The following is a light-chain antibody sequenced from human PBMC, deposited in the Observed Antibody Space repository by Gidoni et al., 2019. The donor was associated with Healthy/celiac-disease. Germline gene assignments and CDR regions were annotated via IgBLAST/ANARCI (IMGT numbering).Light chain of an antibody. CDR1: SSNIGSNS. Sequence: QSVLTPPPSASGTHGQRVTISCSGSSSNIGSNSVYWYQQLPGTAPKLLIYRNNQLPSGVPDRFSGSKSGTSASLAISGLRSEDEADYYCAAWDDSLSGPNWVFGGGTQADRP. CDR2: RNN. J-gene: IGLJ3*02. V-gene: IGLV1-47*01. CDR3: AAWDDSLSGPNWV.